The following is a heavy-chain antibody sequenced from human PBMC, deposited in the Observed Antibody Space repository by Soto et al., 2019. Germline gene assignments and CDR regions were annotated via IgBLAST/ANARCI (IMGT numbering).Heavy chain of an antibody. CDR3: AKDLGDVILVVYAITGFDE. V-gene: IGHV3-23*01. Sequence: GSLRLSCAASGFPFRNYAMNWVRQAPGKGLEWVSCISASGVDTYYADSVNGRFAISRDNSKNTLYLQMNSLRAEDTAVYYCAKDLGDVILVVYAITGFDEWGQGTLVTVSS. D-gene: IGHD2-8*01. CDR1: GFPFRNYA. J-gene: IGHJ4*02. CDR2: ISASGVDT.